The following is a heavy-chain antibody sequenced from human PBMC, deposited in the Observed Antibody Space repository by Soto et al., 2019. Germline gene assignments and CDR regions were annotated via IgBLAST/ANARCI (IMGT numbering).Heavy chain of an antibody. Sequence: ASVKVSCKASGYTFTSYAMHWVRQAPGQRLEWMGWINAGDGNTKYSQKFQGRVTITRDTSASTAYMELSSLRSEDTAVYYCARDGEALYYYDSSGYYYDYWGQGTLVTVSS. CDR1: GYTFTSYA. CDR3: ARDGEALYYYDSSGYYYDY. CDR2: INAGDGNT. V-gene: IGHV1-3*01. D-gene: IGHD3-22*01. J-gene: IGHJ4*02.